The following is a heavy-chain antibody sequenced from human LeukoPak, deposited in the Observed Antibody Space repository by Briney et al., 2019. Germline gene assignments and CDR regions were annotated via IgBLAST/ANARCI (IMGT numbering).Heavy chain of an antibody. CDR3: ARALRSRYQLAPIFY. CDR2: ISYDGSNK. CDR1: GFTFSSYA. Sequence: PGGSLRLSCAASGFTFSSYAMHWVRQAPGKGLEWVAVISYDGSNKYYADSVKGRFTISRDNSKNTLYLQMNSLRAEDTAVYYCARALRSRYQLAPIFYWGRGTLVTVSS. D-gene: IGHD2-2*01. J-gene: IGHJ4*02. V-gene: IGHV3-30-3*01.